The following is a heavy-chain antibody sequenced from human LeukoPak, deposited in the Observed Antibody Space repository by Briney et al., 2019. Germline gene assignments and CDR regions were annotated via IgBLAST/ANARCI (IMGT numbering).Heavy chain of an antibody. CDR2: IYYSGST. CDR1: GGSISSYY. D-gene: IGHD3-16*01. Sequence: KASETLSLTCTVSGGSISSYYWSWIRQPPGKGLEWIGYIYYSGSTNYNPSLKSRVTISVDTSKNQFSLKLSSVTAADTAVYYCARSIDYAKFDYWGQGTLVTVSS. J-gene: IGHJ4*02. CDR3: ARSIDYAKFDY. V-gene: IGHV4-59*08.